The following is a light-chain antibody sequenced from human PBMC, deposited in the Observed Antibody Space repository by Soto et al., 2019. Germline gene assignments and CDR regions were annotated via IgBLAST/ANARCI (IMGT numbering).Light chain of an antibody. CDR1: QSVSSY. J-gene: IGKJ5*01. V-gene: IGKV3-11*01. CDR2: DAS. Sequence: EIVLTPSPATLSLSPVERATLSCRASQSVSSYLAWYQQTPGQAPRLLIYDASNRATGIPARFSGSGSGTDFTLTISSLEPEDFAVYYCQQRSNWPSITFGQGTRLEIK. CDR3: QQRSNWPSIT.